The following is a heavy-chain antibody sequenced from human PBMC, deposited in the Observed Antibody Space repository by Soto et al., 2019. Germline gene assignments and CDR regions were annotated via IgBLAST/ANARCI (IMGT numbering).Heavy chain of an antibody. J-gene: IGHJ4*02. CDR1: RYTFTDYY. Sequence: QVQLVQSGAEVRNPGASVKVSCKTSRYTFTDYYMHWLRQAPGQGLEWLGWINANSGGSAYAQQFQGRVTMTRDTSISTAYMELSGLTSDDTAVYYCARPAYCGGDCYYYFDNWGQGTLVTVSS. V-gene: IGHV1-2*02. CDR3: ARPAYCGGDCYYYFDN. CDR2: INANSGGS. D-gene: IGHD2-21*02.